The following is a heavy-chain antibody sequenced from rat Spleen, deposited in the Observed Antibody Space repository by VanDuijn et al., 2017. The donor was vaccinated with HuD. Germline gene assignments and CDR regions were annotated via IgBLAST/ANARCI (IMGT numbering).Heavy chain of an antibody. J-gene: IGHJ4*01. Sequence: EVQLVESGGGLVQPGRSLKLSCAASGFTFSNYGMAWVRQAPTKGLEWVATLSYDGSSTYYRDSVKGRFTISRDNAKSTLYLQMDSLRSEDTATYHCASHRHYSVYVMDAWGQGASVTVSS. V-gene: IGHV5-29*01. CDR3: ASHRHYSVYVMDA. CDR2: LSYDGSST. D-gene: IGHD1-1*01. CDR1: GFTFSNYG.